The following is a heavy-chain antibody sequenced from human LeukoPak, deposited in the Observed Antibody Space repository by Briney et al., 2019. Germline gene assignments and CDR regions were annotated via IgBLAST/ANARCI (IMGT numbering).Heavy chain of an antibody. D-gene: IGHD3-10*01. Sequence: GGSLTLSCAASGFTFSSYWMSWVRQTPGEGLEYLVNINQSGSPTYYTDPVKGGYTISRNNTKNSSYLHRNSMSAENEPVYSCATNSGKRCYSWRRGTVHTLSS. V-gene: IGHV3-7*01. CDR3: ATNSGKRCYS. CDR1: GFTFSSYW. CDR2: INQSGSPT. J-gene: IGHJ5*02.